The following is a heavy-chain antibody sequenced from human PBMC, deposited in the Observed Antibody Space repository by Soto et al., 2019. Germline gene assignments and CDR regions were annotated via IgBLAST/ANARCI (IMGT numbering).Heavy chain of an antibody. CDR3: ARDRKDDFWSDLFDY. CDR2: IWYEGSNK. CDR1: GFTFSSYC. D-gene: IGHD3-3*01. Sequence: GGSLRLSCAASGFTFSSYCMHWVRQAPGKVREWVAVIWYEGSNKYYGGSVMGRFTISRANYKNTLYLQMNSLRAEDTAVYYCARDRKDDFWSDLFDYWGQGTLVTVSS. V-gene: IGHV3-33*01. J-gene: IGHJ4*02.